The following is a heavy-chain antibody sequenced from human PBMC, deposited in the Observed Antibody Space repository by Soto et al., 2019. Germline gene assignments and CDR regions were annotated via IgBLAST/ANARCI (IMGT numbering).Heavy chain of an antibody. CDR2: IRSKAYGGTT. CDR1: GFTFGDYA. Sequence: GGSLRLSCTASGFTFGDYAMSWFRQAPGKGLEWVGFIRSKAYGGTTEYAASVKGRFTISRDDSKSIAYLQMNSLKTEDTAVYYCTREAAPYYDILTGYCPFDYWGQGTLVTVSS. J-gene: IGHJ4*02. V-gene: IGHV3-49*03. D-gene: IGHD3-9*01. CDR3: TREAAPYYDILTGYCPFDY.